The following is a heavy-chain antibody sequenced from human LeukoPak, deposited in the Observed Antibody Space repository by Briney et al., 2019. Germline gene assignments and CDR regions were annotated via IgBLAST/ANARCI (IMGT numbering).Heavy chain of an antibody. CDR1: GFTFSSYA. J-gene: IGHJ4*02. CDR2: MSGSGGST. Sequence: GGSLRLSCAASGFTFSSYALSWVRQAPGRGLEWVSAMSGSGGSTYYADSVKGRFTISRDNSKNTLYLQMNSLRAEDTALYYCAKDRNGISTTIDYWGQGTLVTVSS. D-gene: IGHD1-1*01. V-gene: IGHV3-23*01. CDR3: AKDRNGISTTIDY.